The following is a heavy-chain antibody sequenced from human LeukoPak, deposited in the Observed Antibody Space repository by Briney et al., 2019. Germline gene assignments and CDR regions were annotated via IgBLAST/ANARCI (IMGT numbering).Heavy chain of an antibody. CDR1: GGSISSGSYY. V-gene: IGHV4-61*02. Sequence: PSQTLSLTCTVSGGSISSGSYYWSWIRQPAGKGLEWIGRIYTSGSTNYNPSLKSRVTISVDTSKNQFSLKLSSVTAADTAVYYCARDSSGYSYYYYMDVWGKGTTVTISS. D-gene: IGHD3-22*01. CDR3: ARDSSGYSYYYYMDV. J-gene: IGHJ6*03. CDR2: IYTSGST.